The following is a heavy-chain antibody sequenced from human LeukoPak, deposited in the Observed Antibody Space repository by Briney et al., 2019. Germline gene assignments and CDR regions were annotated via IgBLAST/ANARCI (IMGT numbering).Heavy chain of an antibody. CDR2: ISGSGDLI. CDR3: ARDWAGGLFDY. CDR1: GFTFSTYA. V-gene: IGHV3-23*01. J-gene: IGHJ4*02. Sequence: GGSLRLSCAASGFTFSTYAMIWVRQAPGKGLEWVSTISGSGDLIYYADSVKGRFTISRDNAKNSLYLQMNSLRAEDTAVYYCARDWAGGLFDYWGQGTLVTVSS. D-gene: IGHD3-16*01.